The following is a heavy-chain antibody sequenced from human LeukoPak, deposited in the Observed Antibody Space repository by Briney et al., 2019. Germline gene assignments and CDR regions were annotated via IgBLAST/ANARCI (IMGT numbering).Heavy chain of an antibody. CDR2: ISYDGSNK. CDR3: AKAGDYDILNLFDY. V-gene: IGHV3-30-3*01. CDR1: GFTFSSYA. Sequence: GGSLRLSCAASGFTFSSYAMHWVRQAPGKGLEWVAVISYDGSNKYYADSVKGRFTISRDNAKNSLYLQMNSLRAEDTALYYCAKAGDYDILNLFDYWGQGTLVTVSS. J-gene: IGHJ4*02. D-gene: IGHD3-9*01.